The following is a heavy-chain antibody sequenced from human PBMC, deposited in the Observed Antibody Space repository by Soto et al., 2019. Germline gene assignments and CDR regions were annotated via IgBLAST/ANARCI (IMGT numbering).Heavy chain of an antibody. Sequence: QVQLQQWGAGLLKPSETLSLTCAVYGGSFSGYYWSWIRQPPGKGLEWIGEINHSGSTNYNPSLKSRVTISVDTSKNQFSLKLSSVTAADTAVYYCARGFLGWLQRNVRVDPWGQGTLVTVSS. CDR3: ARGFLGWLQRNVRVDP. V-gene: IGHV4-34*01. J-gene: IGHJ5*02. D-gene: IGHD5-12*01. CDR2: INHSGST. CDR1: GGSFSGYY.